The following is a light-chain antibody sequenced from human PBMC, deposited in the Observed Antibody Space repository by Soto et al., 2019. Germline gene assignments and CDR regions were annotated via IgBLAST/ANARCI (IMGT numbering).Light chain of an antibody. CDR2: DAS. CDR3: QQRSNWPGGMYT. J-gene: IGKJ2*01. Sequence: EIVLTQSPATLSLSPGERATLSCRASQSVSSYLAWYQQKPGQAPRLLIYDASNRATGIPARFSGSGSGTDFTLTISSLEPEDFAVYYCQQRSNWPGGMYTFGQGTKPEIQ. V-gene: IGKV3-11*01. CDR1: QSVSSY.